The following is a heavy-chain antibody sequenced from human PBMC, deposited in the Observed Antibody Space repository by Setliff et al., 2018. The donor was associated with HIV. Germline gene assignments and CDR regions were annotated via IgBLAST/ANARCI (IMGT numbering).Heavy chain of an antibody. CDR2: IYTSGTT. V-gene: IGHV4-4*09. D-gene: IGHD2-2*01. J-gene: IGHJ5*02. Sequence: PSETLSLTCAVSSSSISNYHWSWIRQTPGKGLEWIGSIYTSGTTNYNPSLEGRITTSVDLSKNHFSLHLHSVTAADTAVYYCAIGDEYPGVFQSWGQGKVVTVS. CDR3: AIGDEYPGVFQS. CDR1: SSSISNYH.